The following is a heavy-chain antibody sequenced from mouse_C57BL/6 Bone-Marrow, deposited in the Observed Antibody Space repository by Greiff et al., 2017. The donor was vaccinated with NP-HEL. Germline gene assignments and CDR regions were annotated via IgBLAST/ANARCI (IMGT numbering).Heavy chain of an antibody. D-gene: IGHD2-4*01. Sequence: EVQLVESGGGLVQPGGSMKLSCAASGFTFSDAWMDWVRQSPEKGLEWVAEIRNKANNHATYYAESVKGRFTISRDDSKSSVYLQMNSLRAEDTGIYYCTRAIYYDYDYYFDYWGQGTTLTVSS. J-gene: IGHJ2*01. CDR1: GFTFSDAW. CDR2: IRNKANNHAT. V-gene: IGHV6-6*01. CDR3: TRAIYYDYDYYFDY.